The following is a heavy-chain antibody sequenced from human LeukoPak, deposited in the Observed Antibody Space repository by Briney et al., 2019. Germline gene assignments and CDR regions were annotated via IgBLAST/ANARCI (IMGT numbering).Heavy chain of an antibody. CDR1: NVSFNNSY. CDR3: ASQYSSGWYGTNYYYYGMDV. CDR2: IYYSGST. D-gene: IGHD6-19*01. J-gene: IGHJ6*02. Sequence: SETLSLTCTVSNVSFNNSYWTWIRQPPGKGLEWIGYIYYSGSTNYNPSLKSRVTISVDTSKNQFSLKLSSVTAADTAVYYCASQYSSGWYGTNYYYYGMDVWGQGTTVTVSS. V-gene: IGHV4-59*01.